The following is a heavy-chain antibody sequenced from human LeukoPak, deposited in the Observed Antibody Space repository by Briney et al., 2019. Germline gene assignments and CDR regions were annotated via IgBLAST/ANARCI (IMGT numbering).Heavy chain of an antibody. CDR3: ARHERAVNWFDP. D-gene: IGHD1-1*01. J-gene: IGHJ5*02. Sequence: SETLSLTCTVSGAAISNYYWSWLRQPPGKGLEWIGYMYYSGSTSSNPSLKSRVTISIDTSKNQFSLKLSSVTAADTAVYYCARHERAVNWFDPWGQGTLVTVSS. CDR2: MYYSGST. V-gene: IGHV4-59*01. CDR1: GAAISNYY.